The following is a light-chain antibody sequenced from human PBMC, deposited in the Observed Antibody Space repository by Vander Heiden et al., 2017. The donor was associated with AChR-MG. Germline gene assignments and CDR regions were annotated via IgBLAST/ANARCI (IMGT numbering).Light chain of an antibody. CDR2: KAS. V-gene: IGKV1-5*03. Sequence: DIQMTQSPSTLSASVGDRITITCRASQSVYGFLAWYQQKPGKPPRLLISKASNLQSGVPSRFSGSGYGTEFTLTITSLQADDFATYYCQQYNRPYTFGPGTKVDFK. CDR3: QQYNRPYT. J-gene: IGKJ3*01. CDR1: QSVYGF.